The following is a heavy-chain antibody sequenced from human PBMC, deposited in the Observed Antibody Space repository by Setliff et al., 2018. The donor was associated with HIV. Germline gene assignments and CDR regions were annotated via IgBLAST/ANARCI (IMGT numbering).Heavy chain of an antibody. Sequence: TFSTYSMNWVRQAPGKGLEWVSYISSTSSTIYYADSVKGRFTISRDNAKNSLYLEMNSLRAEDTAVYYCARDLEYYDSSGYFLDSDYWGQGTLVTVSS. CDR2: ISSTSSTI. J-gene: IGHJ4*02. CDR1: TFSTYS. CDR3: ARDLEYYDSSGYFLDSDY. D-gene: IGHD3-22*01. V-gene: IGHV3-48*01.